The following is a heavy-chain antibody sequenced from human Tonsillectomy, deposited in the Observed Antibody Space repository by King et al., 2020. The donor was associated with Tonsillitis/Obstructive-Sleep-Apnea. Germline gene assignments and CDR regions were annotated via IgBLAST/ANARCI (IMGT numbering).Heavy chain of an antibody. CDR3: AKAMVQGIIITIFDY. Sequence: VQLVESGGGLVQPGGSLRLSCAASGITFSSYAMSWVLQAPGRGLEWVSTISGGGGSTYYADSVKGRVTISRDNSKNTLYLQMNSLRAEETAVYYCAKAMVQGIIITIFDYWGQGTLVTVSS. J-gene: IGHJ4*02. V-gene: IGHV3-23*04. CDR1: GITFSSYA. CDR2: ISGGGGST. D-gene: IGHD3-10*01.